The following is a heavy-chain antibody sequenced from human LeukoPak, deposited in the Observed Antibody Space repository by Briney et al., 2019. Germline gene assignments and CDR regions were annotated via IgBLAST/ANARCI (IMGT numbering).Heavy chain of an antibody. V-gene: IGHV3-48*03. CDR1: GLTFSSSE. Sequence: PGGSLRLSCAASGLTFSSSEMKWARQAPGRGLEWISYISSSSSTIYYADSVKGRFTISRDNAKNSLYLQLNSLRVEDTAVYYCARDSRSWSTHDYWGQGTLVTVSS. CDR3: ARDSRSWSTHDY. J-gene: IGHJ4*02. CDR2: ISSSSSTI. D-gene: IGHD6-13*01.